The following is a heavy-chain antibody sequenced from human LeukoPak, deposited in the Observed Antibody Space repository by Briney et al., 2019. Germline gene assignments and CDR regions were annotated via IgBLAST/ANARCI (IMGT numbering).Heavy chain of an antibody. CDR2: IYPGDSDT. J-gene: IGHJ3*02. D-gene: IGHD3-22*01. CDR3: TLPYYDSSGYYYEDASDI. V-gene: IGHV5-51*01. CDR1: GSIFTSYW. Sequence: GASLQISCKGSGSIFTSYWIGWGRQLPGKGLEWMGIIYPGDSDTRYSPSFQGQVTISADKSISTAYLQWSSLKASDTAMYYCTLPYYDSSGYYYEDASDIWGQGTMVTVSS.